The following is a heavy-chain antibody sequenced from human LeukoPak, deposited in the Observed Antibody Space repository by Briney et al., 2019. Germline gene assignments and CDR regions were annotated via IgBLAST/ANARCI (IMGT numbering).Heavy chain of an antibody. CDR1: GGSISSSSYY. D-gene: IGHD5-12*01. CDR3: AMRGGYEPTHDY. Sequence: SETLSLTCTVSGGSISSSSYYWGWIRQPPGKGLEWIGSIYYSGSTYYNPSLKSRVTISVDRSKNQFSLKLSSVTAADTAVYYCAMRGGYEPTHDYWGQGTLVTVSS. CDR2: IYYSGST. J-gene: IGHJ4*02. V-gene: IGHV4-39*01.